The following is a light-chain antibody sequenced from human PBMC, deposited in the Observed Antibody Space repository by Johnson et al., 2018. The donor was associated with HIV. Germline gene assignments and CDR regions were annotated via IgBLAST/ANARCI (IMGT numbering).Light chain of an antibody. Sequence: QSVLTQPPSVSAAPGQKVTISCSGSNSNIGNNYVSWYQQLPGTAPKLLIYDNNQRPSGIPDRFSGSKSGTSATLAITGLQTGDEDYYHCATWDSSLSVYVFGTGTKVTVL. CDR3: ATWDSSLSVYV. CDR2: DNN. CDR1: NSNIGNNY. J-gene: IGLJ1*01. V-gene: IGLV1-51*01.